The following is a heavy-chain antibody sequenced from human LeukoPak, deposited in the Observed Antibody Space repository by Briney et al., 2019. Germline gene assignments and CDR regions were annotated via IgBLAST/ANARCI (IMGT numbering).Heavy chain of an antibody. J-gene: IGHJ3*02. Sequence: SSETLSLTCIVSGGSISRGSYYWNWIRQPARKGLEWMGRVYNSGSTNYNPSLKSRVTISTDMSKNQFSLKLSSVTAADTAVYYCARHSTTAGTEYAFDIWGQGTMVTVSS. CDR1: GGSISRGSYY. V-gene: IGHV4-61*02. D-gene: IGHD2-2*01. CDR2: VYNSGST. CDR3: ARHSTTAGTEYAFDI.